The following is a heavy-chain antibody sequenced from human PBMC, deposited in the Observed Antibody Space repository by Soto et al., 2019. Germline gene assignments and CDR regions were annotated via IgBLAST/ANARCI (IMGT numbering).Heavy chain of an antibody. CDR1: GFTFSSYA. Sequence: GGSLRLSCAASGFTFSSYAMSWVRQAPGKGLEWVSAISGSGGSTYYAGSVKGRFTISRDNSKNTLYLQMNSLRAEDTAVYYCAKALRGNIAARPWTPLPFDYWGQGTLVTVSS. CDR2: ISGSGGST. V-gene: IGHV3-23*01. J-gene: IGHJ4*02. CDR3: AKALRGNIAARPWTPLPFDY. D-gene: IGHD6-6*01.